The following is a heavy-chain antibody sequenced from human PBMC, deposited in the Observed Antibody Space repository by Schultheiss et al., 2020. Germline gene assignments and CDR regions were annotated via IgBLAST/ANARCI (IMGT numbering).Heavy chain of an antibody. CDR3: AKDGSIRGDYYYGMDV. D-gene: IGHD3-3*01. CDR1: GFTFSNYA. CDR2: ISGNGDNT. J-gene: IGHJ6*02. Sequence: GGSLRLSCVASGFTFSNYAMSWVRQTPGEGLEWVSSISGNGDNTYYADSVKGRFTISRDNSKGTLYLQMNSLRAEDTAVYFCAKDGSIRGDYYYGMDVWGQGTTVTVSS. V-gene: IGHV3-23*01.